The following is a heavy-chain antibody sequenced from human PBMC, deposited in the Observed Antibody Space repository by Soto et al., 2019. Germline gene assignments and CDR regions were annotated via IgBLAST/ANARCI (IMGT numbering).Heavy chain of an antibody. J-gene: IGHJ5*02. Sequence: GGSLRLSCAAPGFTFSSYAMSWVRQAPGKGLEWVSAISGSGGSTYYADSVKGRFTISRDNPKSTLYLQMNSLRAEDTAVYYCAKDPAGDSSGYYPNWFDPWGQGTLVTVSS. D-gene: IGHD3-22*01. CDR1: GFTFSSYA. CDR3: AKDPAGDSSGYYPNWFDP. CDR2: ISGSGGST. V-gene: IGHV3-23*01.